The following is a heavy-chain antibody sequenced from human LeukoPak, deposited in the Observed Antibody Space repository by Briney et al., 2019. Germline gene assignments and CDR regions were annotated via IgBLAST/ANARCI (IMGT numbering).Heavy chain of an antibody. J-gene: IGHJ6*02. CDR3: ARDTLWDYGMDV. D-gene: IGHD3-10*01. CDR1: GFTFSSYG. Sequence: GSLRLSCAASGFTFSSYGMHWVRQAPGKGLEWVSYISSSSSTIYYADSVKGRFTISRDNAKNSLYLQMNSLRDEDTAVYYCARDTLWDYGMDVWGQGTTVTVSS. CDR2: ISSSSSTI. V-gene: IGHV3-48*02.